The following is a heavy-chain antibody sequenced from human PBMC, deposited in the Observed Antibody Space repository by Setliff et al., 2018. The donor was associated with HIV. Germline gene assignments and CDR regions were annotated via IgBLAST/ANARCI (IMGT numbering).Heavy chain of an antibody. Sequence: PGGSLRLSCAASGFAFTISSMNWVRQAPGKGLEWVSAISGSGANTYYADSVKGRFTISRDNSKNTLYLQMNSLRAEDTALYYCGRDVHDAAADNWGRGTLVTVSS. CDR3: GRDVHDAAADN. CDR2: ISGSGANT. CDR1: GFAFTISS. J-gene: IGHJ4*02. V-gene: IGHV3-23*01. D-gene: IGHD6-13*01.